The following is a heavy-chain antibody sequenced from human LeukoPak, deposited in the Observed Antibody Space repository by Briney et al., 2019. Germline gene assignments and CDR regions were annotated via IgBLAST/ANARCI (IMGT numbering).Heavy chain of an antibody. CDR1: GGSISSYY. V-gene: IGHV4-59*08. CDR2: IYYSGST. J-gene: IGHJ4*02. Sequence: SETLSLTCTVSGGSISSYYWSWIRQPPGKGLEWIGYIYYSGSTNYNPSLKSRVTLSVDTSKNQFSLKLSSVTAADTAVYYCARHPSGSSWFDFYFDYWGQGTLVTVSS. D-gene: IGHD6-13*01. CDR3: ARHPSGSSWFDFYFDY.